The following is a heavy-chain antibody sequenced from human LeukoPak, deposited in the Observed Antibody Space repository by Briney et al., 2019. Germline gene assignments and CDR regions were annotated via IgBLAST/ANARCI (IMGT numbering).Heavy chain of an antibody. V-gene: IGHV1-2*02. J-gene: IGHJ4*02. CDR2: INPNSGGT. D-gene: IGHD3-22*01. Sequence: ASVKVSCKASGYTFTGYYMHWVRQAPGQGLEWMGWINPNSGGTNYAQKFQGRVTMTRDTSFSTAYMELSRLRSDDTAVYYCAREFGSSGYYYVDYWGQGTLVTVSS. CDR3: AREFGSSGYYYVDY. CDR1: GYTFTGYY.